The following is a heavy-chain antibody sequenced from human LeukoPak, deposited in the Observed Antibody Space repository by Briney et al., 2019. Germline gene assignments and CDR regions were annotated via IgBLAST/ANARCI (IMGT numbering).Heavy chain of an antibody. D-gene: IGHD1-1*01. Sequence: GGSLRLSCAASGFTSDDYGMSWVRQAPGKGLEWVSSSNWNGDSTGYADSVKGRFTISRDNSKNTLYLQMNSLRAEDTAIYYCAKDGGTDDVYYFDYWGQGTLVTVSS. CDR1: GFTSDDYG. V-gene: IGHV3-20*04. CDR2: SNWNGDST. J-gene: IGHJ4*02. CDR3: AKDGGTDDVYYFDY.